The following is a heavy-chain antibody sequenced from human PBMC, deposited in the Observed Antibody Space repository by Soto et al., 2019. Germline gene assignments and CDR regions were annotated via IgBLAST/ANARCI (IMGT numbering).Heavy chain of an antibody. D-gene: IGHD3-10*01. Sequence: SETLSLTCTVSGGSISSYYWSWIRQPPGKGLEWIGYIYYSGSTNYNPSLKSRVTISVDTSKNQFSLKLSSVTAADTAVYYCAREGESHVSSYFDYWGQGTLGTGAS. CDR3: AREGESHVSSYFDY. V-gene: IGHV4-59*12. CDR1: GGSISSYY. CDR2: IYYSGST. J-gene: IGHJ4*02.